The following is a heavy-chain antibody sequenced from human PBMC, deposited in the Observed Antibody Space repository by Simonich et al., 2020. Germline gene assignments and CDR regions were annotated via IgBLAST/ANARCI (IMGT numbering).Heavy chain of an antibody. V-gene: IGHV5-51*01. J-gene: IGHJ3*02. D-gene: IGHD1-1*01. CDR2: IYPGDSDT. Sequence: EVPLVQSGAEVKKPGVSLKISCKGPGYSVTSYCIGWVRQMPGKGLAWMGIIYPGDSDTRYSPSFQGQVTSSADKSISTAYLQGSSLKASDTAMYYCARQLNDFEIWGQGTMVTVSS. CDR3: ARQLNDFEI. CDR1: GYSVTSYC.